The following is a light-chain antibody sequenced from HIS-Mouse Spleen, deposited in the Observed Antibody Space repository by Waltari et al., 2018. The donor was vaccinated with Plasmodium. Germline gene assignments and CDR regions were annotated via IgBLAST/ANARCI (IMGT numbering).Light chain of an antibody. J-gene: IGLJ3*02. Sequence: SYELTQPSSVSVSPGQTARITCSGDVLAKKSARWFQQKQGQAPVLGIYKDRERPAGLPERFSGHSSGTTVPLTSSGAHVEDEADYYCYSAADNNRVFGGGTKLTVL. V-gene: IGLV3-27*01. CDR1: VLAKKS. CDR2: KDR. CDR3: YSAADNNRV.